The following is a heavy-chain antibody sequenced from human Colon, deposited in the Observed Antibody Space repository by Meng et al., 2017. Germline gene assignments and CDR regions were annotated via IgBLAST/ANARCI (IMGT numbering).Heavy chain of an antibody. D-gene: IGHD1-26*01. CDR2: IYSGGST. V-gene: IGHV3-53*01. CDR1: GVTVSSNY. CDR3: ARDRLRGYWRWFAP. Sequence: GGSLRLSCAVSGVTVSSNYMSWVRQAPGKGLEWVSVIYSGGSTYYADSVKGRFTISRDNSKNTLSLQMNCLTAADTAVYYCARDRLRGYWRWFAPWGQGTLVTVSS. J-gene: IGHJ5*02.